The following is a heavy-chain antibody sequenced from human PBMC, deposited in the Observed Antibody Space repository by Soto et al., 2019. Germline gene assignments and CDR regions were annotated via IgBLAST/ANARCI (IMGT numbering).Heavy chain of an antibody. CDR2: ISGSGGST. Sequence: GGSLRLSCEASGFTFSSYAMSWVRQPPGKGLEWVSAISGSGGSTYYADSVEGRFTISRDNSKNTLYLQMNSLRAEDTAVYYCAESDSGDFDYWAREPWSPSPQ. J-gene: IGHJ4*02. CDR1: GFTFSSYA. CDR3: AESDSGDFDY. V-gene: IGHV3-23*01. D-gene: IGHD6-25*01.